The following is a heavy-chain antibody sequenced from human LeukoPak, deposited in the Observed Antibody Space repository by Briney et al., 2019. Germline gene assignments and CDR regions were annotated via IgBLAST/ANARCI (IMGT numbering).Heavy chain of an antibody. CDR2: IYGPTFRT. J-gene: IGHJ4*02. D-gene: IGHD1-26*01. CDR3: TTWVGAHFDF. CDR1: GXTFSNYA. V-gene: IGHV3-23*01. Sequence: PGRSLRLPCAASGXTFSNYAMHWVPQAPGRGLEWVFTIYGPTFRTHYADSLMGRFTISRDNSKNTLYLQMNSLRAEDTAVYFCTTWVGAHFDFWGQETRVTVPS.